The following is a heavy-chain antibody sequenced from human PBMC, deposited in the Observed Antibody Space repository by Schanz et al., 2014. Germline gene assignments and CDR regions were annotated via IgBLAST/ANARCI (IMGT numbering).Heavy chain of an antibody. CDR1: GFNFSDYA. Sequence: EVHLLESGGGLVQPGGSLRLSCAASGFNFSDYAMCWVRQAPGKGLEWVSAISGGGGTTYYTDSVKGRFTISRDNAKNSLYLEMNSLRAEDTAVYYCLAPDYGMDVWGQGTTVTVSS. J-gene: IGHJ6*02. CDR3: LAPDYGMDV. CDR2: ISGGGGTT. V-gene: IGHV3-23*01.